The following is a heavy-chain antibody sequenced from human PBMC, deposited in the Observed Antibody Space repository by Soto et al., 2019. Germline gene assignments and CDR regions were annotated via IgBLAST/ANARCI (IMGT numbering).Heavy chain of an antibody. D-gene: IGHD3-10*01. V-gene: IGHV3-9*01. CDR3: AKEYIWGGLNSGSGDAMDV. J-gene: IGHJ6*02. CDR2: ISWNSDNI. CDR1: GFTFDDYA. Sequence: EMQLVESGGGLVQPGRSLRLSCVASGFTFDDYAMHWVRQTPGKGLQWVSGISWNSDNIAYADSVKGRFIISRDNAKNSLDLQMSSLRAEDTALYYCAKEYIWGGLNSGSGDAMDVWGQGTTVTVFS.